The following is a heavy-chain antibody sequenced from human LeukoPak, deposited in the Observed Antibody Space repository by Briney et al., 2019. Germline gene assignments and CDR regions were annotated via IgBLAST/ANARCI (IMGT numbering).Heavy chain of an antibody. V-gene: IGHV4-34*01. Sequence: SETLSLTCAVYGGSFSGYYWSWIRQPPGKGLEWIGEINHSGSTNYNPSLKSRVTISVDTSKNQSSLKLSSVTAADTAVYYCARGPKVTIFGVVAEPERIDYWGQGTLVTVSS. CDR3: ARGPKVTIFGVVAEPERIDY. J-gene: IGHJ4*02. CDR1: GGSFSGYY. D-gene: IGHD3-3*01. CDR2: INHSGST.